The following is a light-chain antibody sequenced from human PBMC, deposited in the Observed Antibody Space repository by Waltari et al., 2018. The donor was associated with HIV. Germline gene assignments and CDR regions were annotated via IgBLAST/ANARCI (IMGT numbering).Light chain of an antibody. J-gene: IGKJ1*01. CDR3: QQYNNWQGT. Sequence: EIVMTQSPATLSVSPGERATLSCRASQSVSSNLAWYQQKPGQGPRLLIYGASTRATGIPARFSGSGSGTEFTLTISSLQSEDFAVYYCQQYNNWQGTFGQGTKVEIK. V-gene: IGKV3-15*01. CDR2: GAS. CDR1: QSVSSN.